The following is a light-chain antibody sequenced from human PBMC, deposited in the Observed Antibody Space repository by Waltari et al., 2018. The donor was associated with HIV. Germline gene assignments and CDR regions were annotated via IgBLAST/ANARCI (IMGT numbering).Light chain of an antibody. CDR3: QQIGYSLPYT. CDR2: GAS. Sequence: EIVLTQSPGTLSLSPGERATLYCRASQSVSNNYLAWYQQRPGQAPRLLIYGASNRATGIPDRFSGSGSGTDFTLTIRRLEPEDFAVYYCQQIGYSLPYTFGQGTKVEIK. J-gene: IGKJ2*01. V-gene: IGKV3-20*01. CDR1: QSVSNNY.